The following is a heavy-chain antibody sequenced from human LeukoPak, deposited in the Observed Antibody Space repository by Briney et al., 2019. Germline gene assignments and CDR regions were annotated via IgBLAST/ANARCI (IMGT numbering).Heavy chain of an antibody. CDR1: GYTFTSYA. CDR2: INAGNGNT. Sequence: ASVKVSCKASGYTFTSYAMHWVRQAPGQRLEWMGWINAGNGNTKYSQKLQGRVTMTTDTSTSTAYMELRSLRSDDTAVYYCARVGTYDFWSGYPSNWFDPWGQGTLVTVSS. V-gene: IGHV1-3*01. D-gene: IGHD3-3*01. J-gene: IGHJ5*02. CDR3: ARVGTYDFWSGYPSNWFDP.